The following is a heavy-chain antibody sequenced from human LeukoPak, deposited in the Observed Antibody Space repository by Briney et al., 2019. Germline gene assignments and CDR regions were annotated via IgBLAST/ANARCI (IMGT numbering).Heavy chain of an antibody. D-gene: IGHD3-16*01. CDR3: SRGDGPFGGVRFDH. CDR2: ISANNGNT. J-gene: IGHJ4*02. CDR1: GYTFTGYY. Sequence: GASVKVCCKASGYTFTGYYMHWVRQAPGQGLEWMGWISANNGNTNYAQKVQGRVTMTRDTSTSTAYMELRSLRYDDTAVYYCSRGDGPFGGVRFDHWGQGTLVTVSS. V-gene: IGHV1-18*04.